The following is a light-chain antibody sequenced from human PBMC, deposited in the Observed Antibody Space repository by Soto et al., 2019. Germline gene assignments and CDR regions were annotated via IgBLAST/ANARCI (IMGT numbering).Light chain of an antibody. CDR1: HNVINW. Sequence: DFQMTQSPSTLSASVGDTVTITCRASHNVINWLAWYQQKPGKAPKLLIYDTSSLKTGVPSRFSGSGFETEFTLTISSLQPDDFATYYCQQYNSYSPYTFGQGTKLEIK. CDR2: DTS. CDR3: QQYNSYSPYT. J-gene: IGKJ2*01. V-gene: IGKV1-5*03.